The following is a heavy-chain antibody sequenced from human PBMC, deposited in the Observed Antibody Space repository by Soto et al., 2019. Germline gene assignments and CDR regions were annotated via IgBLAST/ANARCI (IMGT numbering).Heavy chain of an antibody. V-gene: IGHV3-30*03. J-gene: IGHJ4*02. Sequence: QVHLVESGGGVVQPGRSLRLSCAASGFIFSHYGMHWVRLAPGKGLEWVAFISYDGSDTFYAESVKGRFTVSRDNRLPLQMGRLRSDDTAVYYCVRDSQVSVPGRLDDWGQGTPVTVSS. D-gene: IGHD6-19*01. CDR1: GFIFSHYG. CDR2: ISYDGSDT. CDR3: VRDSQVSVPGRLDD.